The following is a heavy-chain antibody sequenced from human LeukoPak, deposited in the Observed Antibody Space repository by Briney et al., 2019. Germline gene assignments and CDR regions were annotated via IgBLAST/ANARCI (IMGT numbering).Heavy chain of an antibody. V-gene: IGHV1-2*02. Sequence: ASVKVSCKASGYTFTGYYMHWVRQAPGQGLEWMGWINPNSGGTNYAQKFQGRVTMTRDTSISTAYMELSRLRSDDTAVYYCARDQWLQSYHYMDVWGKGTTVTVSS. D-gene: IGHD5-18*01. CDR2: INPNSGGT. CDR3: ARDQWLQSYHYMDV. J-gene: IGHJ6*03. CDR1: GYTFTGYY.